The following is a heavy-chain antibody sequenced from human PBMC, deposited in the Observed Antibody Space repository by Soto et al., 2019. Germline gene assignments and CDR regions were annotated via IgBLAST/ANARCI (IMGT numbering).Heavy chain of an antibody. V-gene: IGHV4-59*01. J-gene: IGHJ5*02. Sequence: SETPSLTCTVSCCFFSNYYWTLIPQPPGKGLEWIGYIYYTGSTNSNPSLKSRVTMSVGTSRNQFSLKLSSVTAADTAVYYCASVGELPVWFDPWGRGTLVTVSS. CDR3: ASVGELPVWFDP. CDR1: CCFFSNYY. D-gene: IGHD3-10*01. CDR2: IYYTGST.